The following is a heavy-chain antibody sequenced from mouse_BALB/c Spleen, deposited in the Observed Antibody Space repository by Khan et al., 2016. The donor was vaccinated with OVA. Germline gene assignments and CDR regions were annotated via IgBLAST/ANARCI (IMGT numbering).Heavy chain of an antibody. V-gene: IGHV2-2*02. Sequence: QVQLKESGPGLVQPSQSLSITCTVSGFTLTSYGVHWVRQSPGKGLEWLGVIRSGGSTDYNAAFISRLNISKDNSKSQAFFNMKRLQANYTAIAYCARTYDYDEGLAYWGQGTLVTVSA. J-gene: IGHJ3*01. D-gene: IGHD2-4*01. CDR2: IRSGGST. CDR3: ARTYDYDEGLAY. CDR1: GFTLTSYG.